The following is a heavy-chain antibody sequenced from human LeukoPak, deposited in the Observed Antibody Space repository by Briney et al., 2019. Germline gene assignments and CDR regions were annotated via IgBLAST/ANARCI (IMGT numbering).Heavy chain of an antibody. D-gene: IGHD6-19*01. CDR3: ARAQAVTSIPDY. J-gene: IGHJ4*02. CDR1: GYTFTSYG. Sequence: ASVKVSCKASGYTFTSYGISWVRQAPGQRLEWMGWINAGNGNTKYSQKFQGRVTITRDTSASTAYMELSSLRSEDTAVYYCARAQAVTSIPDYWGQGTLVTVSS. V-gene: IGHV1-3*01. CDR2: INAGNGNT.